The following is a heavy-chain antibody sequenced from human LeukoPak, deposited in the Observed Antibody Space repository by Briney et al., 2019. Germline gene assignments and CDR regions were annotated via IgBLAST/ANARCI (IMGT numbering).Heavy chain of an antibody. J-gene: IGHJ4*02. CDR2: IDPSDSYI. Sequence: RGESLRISCRGSGYSFTTYWISWVRQMPGKGLEWMGRIDPSDSYINYSPSFQGHVTISVDKSISTAYLQWSSLKASDTAMYYCARHRSAAAGTFWFDYWGQGTLVTVSS. D-gene: IGHD6-13*01. V-gene: IGHV5-10-1*01. CDR3: ARHRSAAAGTFWFDY. CDR1: GYSFTTYW.